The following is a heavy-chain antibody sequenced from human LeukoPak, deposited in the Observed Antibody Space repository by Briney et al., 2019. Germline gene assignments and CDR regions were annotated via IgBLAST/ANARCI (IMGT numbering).Heavy chain of an antibody. CDR2: FDPEDGET. D-gene: IGHD2-15*01. J-gene: IGHJ3*02. CDR1: GYTLTELS. Sequence: ASVKVPCKVSGYTLTELSMHWVRQAPGKGLEWMGGFDPEDGETIYAQKFQGRVTMTEDTFTDTAYMELSSLRSGDTAVYYCATGPRYCSGGSCTTHDAFDIWGQGTMVTVSS. V-gene: IGHV1-24*01. CDR3: ATGPRYCSGGSCTTHDAFDI.